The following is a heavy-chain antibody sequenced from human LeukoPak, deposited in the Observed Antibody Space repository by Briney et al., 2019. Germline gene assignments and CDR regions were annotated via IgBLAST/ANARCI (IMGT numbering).Heavy chain of an antibody. CDR3: AREGSKSTIFGVVIPDAFDI. D-gene: IGHD3-3*01. J-gene: IGHJ3*02. CDR1: GFTFSSYW. V-gene: IGHV3-7*01. CDR2: IKQDGSEK. Sequence: GGSLRLSCAASGFTFSSYWMSWVRQAPGKGLEWVANIKQDGSEKYYVDSVKGRFTISRDNAKNSLYLQMNSLRAEDTAVYYCAREGSKSTIFGVVIPDAFDIWGQGTMVTVSS.